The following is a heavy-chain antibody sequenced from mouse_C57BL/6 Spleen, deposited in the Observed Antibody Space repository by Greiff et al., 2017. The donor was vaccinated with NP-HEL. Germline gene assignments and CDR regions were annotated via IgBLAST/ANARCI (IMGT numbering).Heavy chain of an antibody. CDR3: AREDYDEGAWFAY. CDR2: ISDGGSYT. V-gene: IGHV5-4*01. Sequence: EVKLVESGGGLVKPGGSLKLSCAASGFTFSSYAMSWVRQTPEKRLEWVATISDGGSYTYYPDNVKGRFTISRDNAKNNLYLQMSHLKSEDTAMYYCAREDYDEGAWFAYWGQGTLVTVSA. CDR1: GFTFSSYA. J-gene: IGHJ3*01. D-gene: IGHD2-4*01.